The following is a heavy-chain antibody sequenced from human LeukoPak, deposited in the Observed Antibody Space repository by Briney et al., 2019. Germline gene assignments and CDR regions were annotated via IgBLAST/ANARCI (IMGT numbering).Heavy chain of an antibody. J-gene: IGHJ5*02. CDR1: GFTFSSYA. CDR3: AKTTTGYSSGRSPGWPADL. Sequence: GGSLRLSCAASGFTFSSYAMSWVRQAPGKGLEWVSAISGSGGSTYYADSVKGRFTISRDNSKNTLYLQMNSLRAEDTALYYCAKTTTGYSSGRSPGWPADLWGQGTLATVSS. D-gene: IGHD6-19*01. CDR2: ISGSGGST. V-gene: IGHV3-23*01.